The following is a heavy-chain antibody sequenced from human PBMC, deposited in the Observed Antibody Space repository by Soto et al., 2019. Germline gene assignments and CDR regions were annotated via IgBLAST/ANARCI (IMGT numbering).Heavy chain of an antibody. V-gene: IGHV1-46*01. J-gene: IGHJ6*04. D-gene: IGHD3-10*01. Sequence: ASVKVSCKSSGYTFTSYYMHWVRQAPGQGLEWMGIINPSGGSTSYAQKFQGRVTMTRDTSTSTVYTELSSLRSEDTAVYYCARARWLYYGSDRGYGMEVWGKGTTVTVSS. CDR3: ARARWLYYGSDRGYGMEV. CDR1: GYTFTSYY. CDR2: INPSGGST.